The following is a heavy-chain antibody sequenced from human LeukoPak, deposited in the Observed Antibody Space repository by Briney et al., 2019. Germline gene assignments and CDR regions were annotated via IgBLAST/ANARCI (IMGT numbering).Heavy chain of an antibody. D-gene: IGHD1-26*01. CDR3: AREAGRGGTYSRPDY. Sequence: ASVKVSCKASGYMFFNYGITWVRHAPGQGLEWMGWITVYDGKTKYAQSLQGRVTMTTNTSTRTAYMELKSLRSDDTAVYFCAREAGRGGTYSRPDYWGQGTLVTVSS. V-gene: IGHV1-18*01. J-gene: IGHJ4*02. CDR1: GYMFFNYG. CDR2: ITVYDGKT.